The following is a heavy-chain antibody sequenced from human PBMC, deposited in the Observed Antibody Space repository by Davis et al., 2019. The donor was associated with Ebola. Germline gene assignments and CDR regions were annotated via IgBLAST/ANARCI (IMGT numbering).Heavy chain of an antibody. Sequence: SETLSLTCAVSGGSISSSNWWSLVRQPPGTGLEWIGEIYHSGSTNYNPSLKSRVTISVDKSKNQFSLKLSSVTAADTAVYYCARSRASIAARPEGYGMDVWGKGTTVTVSS. CDR1: GGSISSSNW. V-gene: IGHV4-4*02. CDR2: IYHSGST. CDR3: ARSRASIAARPEGYGMDV. J-gene: IGHJ6*04. D-gene: IGHD6-6*01.